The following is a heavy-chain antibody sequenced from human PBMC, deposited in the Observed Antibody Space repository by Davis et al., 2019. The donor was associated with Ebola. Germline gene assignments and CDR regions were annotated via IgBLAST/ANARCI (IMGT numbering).Heavy chain of an antibody. Sequence: AASVKVSCKASGYTFTSYGINWVRQAPGKGLEWVSSISSRSNYIYYADSVKGRFTISRDNAKNSLFLQMNSLRAEDTAVYYCARVDVSSAFDIWGRGTMVTVSS. CDR2: ISSRSNYI. J-gene: IGHJ3*02. D-gene: IGHD3-16*01. CDR1: GYTFTSYG. V-gene: IGHV3-21*01. CDR3: ARVDVSSAFDI.